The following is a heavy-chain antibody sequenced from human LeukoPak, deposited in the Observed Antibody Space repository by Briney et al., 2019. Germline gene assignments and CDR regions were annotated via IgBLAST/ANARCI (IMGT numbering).Heavy chain of an antibody. D-gene: IGHD5-18*01. V-gene: IGHV3-74*01. CDR1: GFTLSNSW. Sequence: GGSLRLSCAASGFTLSNSWMHWVRQAPGKGLVWVPRTNGDGSDTSYADSVKGRFTISRDSATNTLYLQMNSLRAEDTAIYYCVRDGEYSHGIDFDYWGQGTLVTVST. CDR3: VRDGEYSHGIDFDY. CDR2: TNGDGSDT. J-gene: IGHJ4*02.